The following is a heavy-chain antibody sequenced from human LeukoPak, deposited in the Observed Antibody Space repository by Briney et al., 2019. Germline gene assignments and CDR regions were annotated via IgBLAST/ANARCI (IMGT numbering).Heavy chain of an antibody. J-gene: IGHJ4*02. CDR2: ISSNRGTV. D-gene: IGHD2-15*01. CDR1: GFTFSSYW. CDR3: ARAPGRGSGFDY. Sequence: GGSLRLSCAASGFTFSSYWMHWVRQAPGKGLEWISYISSNRGTVYIADSVKGRFTISRDNAKNSLYLQMNSLRAEDVAIYYCARAPGRGSGFDYWGQGTLVTVSS. V-gene: IGHV3-48*01.